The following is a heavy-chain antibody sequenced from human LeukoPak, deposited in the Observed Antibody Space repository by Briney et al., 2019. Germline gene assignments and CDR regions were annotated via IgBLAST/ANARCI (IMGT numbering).Heavy chain of an antibody. CDR2: IASAGDI. V-gene: IGHV3-13*01. J-gene: IGHJ3*02. Sequence: SGGSLRLSCAASGFTFSTYDMHWVRQATGKGLEWVSAIASAGDIYYSASVRGRFTISRENAKNSLYLQVNSLRVGDTAVYYCTRGGRDGFDIWGQGTMVTVSS. CDR1: GFTFSTYD. D-gene: IGHD2-15*01. CDR3: TRGGRDGFDI.